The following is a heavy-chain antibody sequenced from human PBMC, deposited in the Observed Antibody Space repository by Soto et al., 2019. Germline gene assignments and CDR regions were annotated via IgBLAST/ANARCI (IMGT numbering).Heavy chain of an antibody. J-gene: IGHJ5*02. CDR2: ISAYNGNT. D-gene: IGHD2-15*01. CDR1: GYTFTSYG. Sequence: AASVKVSCKASGYTFTSYGISWVRQAPGQGLEWMGWISAYNGNTNYAQKLQGRVTMTTDTSTSTAYMELRSLRSDDTAVYYCARARGYCSGGSCNPPSRFDPWGQGTLVTVSS. CDR3: ARARGYCSGGSCNPPSRFDP. V-gene: IGHV1-18*01.